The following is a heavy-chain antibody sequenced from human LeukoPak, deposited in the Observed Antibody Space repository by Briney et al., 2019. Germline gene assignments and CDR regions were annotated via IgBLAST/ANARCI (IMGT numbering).Heavy chain of an antibody. V-gene: IGHV4-30-4*01. Sequence: SETLSLICTVSGGSISSGDYYWNWIRQPPGKGLEWIGYIYYSGSTYYNPSLKSRVTISVDTSKNQFSLRLSSVTAADTAVYYCARAAGLGYCSGGSCTTTFDYWGQGTLVTVSS. CDR3: ARAAGLGYCSGGSCTTTFDY. D-gene: IGHD2-15*01. CDR2: IYYSGST. CDR1: GGSISSGDYY. J-gene: IGHJ4*02.